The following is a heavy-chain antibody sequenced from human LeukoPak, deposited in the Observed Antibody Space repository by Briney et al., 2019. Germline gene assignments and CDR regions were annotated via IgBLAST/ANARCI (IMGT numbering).Heavy chain of an antibody. CDR1: GGSIRNYF. CDR3: ARYPYSDSGVWQAFDY. Sequence: KPSETLSLTCSVSGGSIRNYFWSWIRQPPGKGLEWTGSMHYSGITYYNPSLTSRVTISVDTSKNQFSLRLTSVTAADTAVYYCARYPYSDSGVWQAFDYWGQGTLVTVSS. J-gene: IGHJ4*02. CDR2: MHYSGIT. V-gene: IGHV4-59*05. D-gene: IGHD5-12*01.